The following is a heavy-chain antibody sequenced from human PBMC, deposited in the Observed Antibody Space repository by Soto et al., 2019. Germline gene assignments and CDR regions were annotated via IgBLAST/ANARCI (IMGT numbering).Heavy chain of an antibody. D-gene: IGHD2-15*01. Sequence: EVQLLESGGGLVQPGGSLRLSCAASGFTFRDYGMSWVRQAPGKGLEWVSTISGSGGGTYYADSVKGRFTISRDNSKNTVYLQMNSLRAEDTAVYYCAKRGWDGSSKYYFDYWGQGTLVTVSS. CDR2: ISGSGGGT. CDR3: AKRGWDGSSKYYFDY. CDR1: GFTFRDYG. J-gene: IGHJ4*02. V-gene: IGHV3-23*01.